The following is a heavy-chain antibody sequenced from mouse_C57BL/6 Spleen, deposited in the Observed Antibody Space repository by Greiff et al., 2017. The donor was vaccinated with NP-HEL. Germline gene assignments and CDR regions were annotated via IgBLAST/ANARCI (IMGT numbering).Heavy chain of an antibody. V-gene: IGHV1-7*01. Sequence: VQRVESGAELAKPGASVKLSCKASGYTFTSYWMHWVKQRPGQGLEWIGYINPSSGYTKYNQKFKDKATLTADKSSSTAYMQLSSLTYEDSAVYYCASTAQATYFDYWGQGTTLTVSS. D-gene: IGHD3-2*02. J-gene: IGHJ2*01. CDR2: INPSSGYT. CDR3: ASTAQATYFDY. CDR1: GYTFTSYW.